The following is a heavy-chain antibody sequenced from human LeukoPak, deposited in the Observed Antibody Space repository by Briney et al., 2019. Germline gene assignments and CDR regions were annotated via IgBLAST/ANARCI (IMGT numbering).Heavy chain of an antibody. V-gene: IGHV3-21*01. CDR1: GFTFSTYS. D-gene: IGHD2-15*01. Sequence: NPGGSLSLFCAASGFTFSTYSIMWIRQAPGEGLEWVSSLSGSSDYIYYADSVKGRFTISRDNSKSSLYLQMNSLRVEDTAVYYCARRGAGDYCFDYWGQGSLVTVSS. CDR2: LSGSSDYI. CDR3: ARRGAGDYCFDY. J-gene: IGHJ4*02.